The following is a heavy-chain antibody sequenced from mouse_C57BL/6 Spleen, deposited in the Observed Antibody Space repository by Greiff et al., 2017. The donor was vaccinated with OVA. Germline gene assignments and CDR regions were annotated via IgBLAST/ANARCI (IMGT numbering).Heavy chain of an antibody. Sequence: EVKLEESGGGLVKPGGSLKLSCAASGFTFSDYGMHWVRQAPEKGLEWVAYISSGSSTIYYADTVKGRFTISRDNAKNTLFLQMTSLRSEDTAMYYCARGVLPNWFDYWGQGTTLTVSS. J-gene: IGHJ2*01. D-gene: IGHD4-1*01. CDR1: GFTFSDYG. CDR3: ARGVLPNWFDY. V-gene: IGHV5-17*01. CDR2: ISSGSSTI.